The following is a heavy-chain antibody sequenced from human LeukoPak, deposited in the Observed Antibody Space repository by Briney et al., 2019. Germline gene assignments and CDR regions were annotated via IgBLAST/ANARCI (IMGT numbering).Heavy chain of an antibody. CDR2: ISGSGGST. J-gene: IGHJ4*02. CDR3: AEDWGYTPEVSRY. D-gene: IGHD3-16*01. Sequence: SGGSLRLSCAASGFTFSSYAMSWVRQAPGKGLEWVSAISGSGGSTYYADSVKGRFTISRDNSKNTLYLQMNSLRAEDTAVYYCAEDWGYTPEVSRYWGQGTLVTVSS. CDR1: GFTFSSYA. V-gene: IGHV3-23*01.